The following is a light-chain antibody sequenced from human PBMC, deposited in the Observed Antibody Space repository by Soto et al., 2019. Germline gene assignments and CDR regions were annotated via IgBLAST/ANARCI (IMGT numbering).Light chain of an antibody. V-gene: IGKV3-20*01. J-gene: IGKJ2*01. CDR1: QSVDSTY. CDR3: QQYDTSPPLYT. Sequence: EIVLTQSPGTLSLSPGERATLSCRASQSVDSTYLAWYQQRPGQAPRLLIYATSSRAAGVPDRFSGSGSGTDFTLTISRLEPEDFAGYYCQQYDTSPPLYTFGQGTKLDIK. CDR2: ATS.